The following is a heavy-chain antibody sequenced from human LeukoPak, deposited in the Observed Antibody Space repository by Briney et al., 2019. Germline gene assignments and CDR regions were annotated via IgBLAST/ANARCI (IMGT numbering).Heavy chain of an antibody. CDR3: ATSGGSYWS. CDR2: ISYDGSNK. J-gene: IGHJ5*02. CDR1: GITFSSYA. V-gene: IGHV3-30*04. D-gene: IGHD1-26*01. Sequence: PGRSLRLSCADSGITFSSYAMHWVRQAPGKGLEWVAVISYDGSNKYYADSVKGRFTISRDNSKNTLYLQMNSLRAEDTAVYYCATSGGSYWSWGQGTLVTVSS.